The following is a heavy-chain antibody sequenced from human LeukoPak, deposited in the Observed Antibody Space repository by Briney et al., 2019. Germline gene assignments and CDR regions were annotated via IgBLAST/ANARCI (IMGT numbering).Heavy chain of an antibody. CDR1: GFTFSDYG. D-gene: IGHD3-16*01. CDR3: AKASGRSAYGLDY. J-gene: IGHJ4*02. Sequence: GGSLRLSCVAAGFTFSDYGMYWVRQAPGKGLEWVAFIRYDGTKKYYADSVKGRFTISRDDSKNTVYLQMYSLRPEDTAVYYCAKASGRSAYGLDYWGQGTLVTVFS. V-gene: IGHV3-30*02. CDR2: IRYDGTKK.